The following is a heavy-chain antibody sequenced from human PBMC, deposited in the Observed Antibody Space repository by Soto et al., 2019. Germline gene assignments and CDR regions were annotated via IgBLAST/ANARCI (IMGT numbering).Heavy chain of an antibody. J-gene: IGHJ5*02. CDR2: ISSTSSYI. V-gene: IGHV3-21*06. CDR3: VRDGRLQLPGEFFDH. D-gene: IGHD2-21*02. CDR1: GFSFSSHA. Sequence: DVQLVESGGVLVKPGGSLRLSCAASGFSFSSHAMNWVRQAPGRGLEWVSCISSTSSYIHHAASVKGRVTISRDNAKSSLYLQLDGLRVDETRVYYCVRDGRLQLPGEFFDHWGQGILVTVSS.